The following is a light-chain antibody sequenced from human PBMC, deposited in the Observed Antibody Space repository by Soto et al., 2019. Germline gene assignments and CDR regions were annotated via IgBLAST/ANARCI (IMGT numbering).Light chain of an antibody. Sequence: IQMPKSPSSLSASVGDRVTITCRASQGISNHLAWYHQKPGQLPKLLIYAASILQSGVPSRFSGSGSGTDFTLTISSLQPEDVGIYYCQKFTSAPFTFCGRTKEDIK. V-gene: IGKV1-27*01. CDR1: QGISNH. CDR3: QKFTSAPFT. CDR2: AAS. J-gene: IGKJ4*01.